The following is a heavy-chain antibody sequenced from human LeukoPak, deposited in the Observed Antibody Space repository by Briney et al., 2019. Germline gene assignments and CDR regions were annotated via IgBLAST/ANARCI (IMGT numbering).Heavy chain of an antibody. CDR3: AKGPYGDSLEYFQH. CDR2: ISYDGSNK. CDR1: GFTFSSYG. V-gene: IGHV3-30*18. J-gene: IGHJ1*01. D-gene: IGHD4-17*01. Sequence: GGSLRLSCAASGFTFSSYGMHWVRQAPGKGLEWVAVISYDGSNKYYADSVKGRFTISRDNSKNTLYLQMNSLRAEDTAVYYCAKGPYGDSLEYFQHWGQGTLVTVSS.